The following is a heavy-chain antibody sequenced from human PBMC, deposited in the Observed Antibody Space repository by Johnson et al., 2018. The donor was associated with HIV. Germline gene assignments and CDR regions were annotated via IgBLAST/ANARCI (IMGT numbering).Heavy chain of an antibody. J-gene: IGHJ3*02. V-gene: IGHV3-23*04. Sequence: VQLVESGGGLVQPGGSLRLSCAASGFTFSSYAMSWVRQAPGKGLEWVSGINWNGGITGYADSVKGLFTISRDNSKNTLSLQMNSLRAEDTAVYYCAKSPAKDHGGNSGAFDIWGQGTMVTVSS. CDR2: INWNGGIT. CDR3: AKSPAKDHGGNSGAFDI. D-gene: IGHD4-23*01. CDR1: GFTFSSYA.